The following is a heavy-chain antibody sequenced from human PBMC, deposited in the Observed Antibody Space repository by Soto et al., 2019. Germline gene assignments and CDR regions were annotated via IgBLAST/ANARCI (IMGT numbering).Heavy chain of an antibody. J-gene: IGHJ4*02. CDR2: IYYRGNA. V-gene: IGHV4-39*01. D-gene: IGHD3-9*01. Sequence: SETLSLTCSVSDDSINSDKYYWGWIRQPPGKGLEWIGSIYYRGNAYYNPSLQNRVTKSLDKSKSQISLKLNSVTAADSAVYFCARLEGLATISYYFDFWGPGALVTVSS. CDR3: ARLEGLATISYYFDF. CDR1: DDSINSDKYY.